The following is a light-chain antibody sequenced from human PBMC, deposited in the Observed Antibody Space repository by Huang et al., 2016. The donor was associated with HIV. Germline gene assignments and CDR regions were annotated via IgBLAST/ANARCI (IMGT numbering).Light chain of an antibody. Sequence: DIQMTQSQPSLSASVGDSVTIACRASKNVNTYLNWYQQKPGQAPRLLIFAASRLRSGVPSRFSGSGSGTEFTLTISSLQLEDFATYYCQQRFSTTITFGQGTRLDIK. J-gene: IGKJ5*01. CDR1: KNVNTY. CDR2: AAS. CDR3: QQRFSTTIT. V-gene: IGKV1-39*01.